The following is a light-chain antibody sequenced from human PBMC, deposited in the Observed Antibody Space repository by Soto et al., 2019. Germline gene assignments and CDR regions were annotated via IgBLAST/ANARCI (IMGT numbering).Light chain of an antibody. CDR1: QSISSW. Sequence: DIQMTQSPSTLSASVGDRVTITCRASQSISSWLAWYQQKPGKAPKLLIYDASMLESGVPSRFSGSGSDTEFTLTINNLQPDDFATYHCQQYNRYSLTFGGGTKVEIK. CDR2: DAS. CDR3: QQYNRYSLT. V-gene: IGKV1-5*01. J-gene: IGKJ4*01.